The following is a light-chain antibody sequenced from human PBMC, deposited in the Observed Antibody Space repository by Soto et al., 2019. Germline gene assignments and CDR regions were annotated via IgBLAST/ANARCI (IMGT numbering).Light chain of an antibody. V-gene: IGLV2-23*02. J-gene: IGLJ2*01. CDR2: EVS. CDR1: SSDVGSYNL. CDR3: CSYAAITTPVI. Sequence: QPASVSGSPGQSITISCTGTSSDVGSYNLVSWYQQLPGKAPKLMIYEVSKRPSGVSNRFSGSKSGNTASLTISGLQTEDEADYFCCSYAAITTPVIFGGGTKVTVL.